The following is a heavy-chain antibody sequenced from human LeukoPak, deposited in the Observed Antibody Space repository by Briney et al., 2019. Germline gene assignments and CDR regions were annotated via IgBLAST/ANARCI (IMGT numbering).Heavy chain of an antibody. D-gene: IGHD3-22*01. V-gene: IGHV3-66*01. CDR3: ARDYDRSGYSDS. J-gene: IGHJ4*02. CDR1: GFTVSSNY. CDR2: IYSGGST. Sequence: PGGSLRLSCAASGFTVSSNYMSWVRQAPGKGLEWVSVIYSGGSTYYADSVKGRFTISRDNAKNSLHLQMNSLRVEDTAVYYCARDYDRSGYSDSWGQGTLVTVSS.